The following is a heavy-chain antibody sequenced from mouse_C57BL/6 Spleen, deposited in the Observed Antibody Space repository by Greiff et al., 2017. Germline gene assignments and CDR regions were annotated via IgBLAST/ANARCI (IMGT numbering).Heavy chain of an antibody. CDR1: GYTFTDYE. Sequence: VQLQQSGAELVRPGASVTLSCKASGYTFTDYEMHWVKQTPVHGLEWIGAIDPETGGTAYNQKFQGKAIMTADKSSSTAYMELRSLTSEDSAVYYCTSRITTVVARYFDYWGQGTTLTVSS. CDR2: IDPETGGT. J-gene: IGHJ2*01. CDR3: TSRITTVVARYFDY. V-gene: IGHV1-15*01. D-gene: IGHD1-1*01.